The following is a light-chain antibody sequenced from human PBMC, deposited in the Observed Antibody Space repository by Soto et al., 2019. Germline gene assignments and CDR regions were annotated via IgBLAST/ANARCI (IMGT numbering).Light chain of an antibody. Sequence: EIVMTQSPATLSVSPGERATLSCRASQSVRSNLAWYQQKPGQAPRLLIYGASTRATGIPATFSGSGSGTEFTLTISSPQSEDFAVYYCQQYDDWPPYTFGQGTKLEIK. V-gene: IGKV3-15*01. CDR1: QSVRSN. CDR2: GAS. CDR3: QQYDDWPPYT. J-gene: IGKJ2*01.